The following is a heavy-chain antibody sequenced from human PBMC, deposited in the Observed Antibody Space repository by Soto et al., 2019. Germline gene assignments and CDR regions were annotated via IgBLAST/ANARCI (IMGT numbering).Heavy chain of an antibody. CDR3: ARGGYSSSLIDY. CDR1: GFTFSSYA. V-gene: IGHV3-30-3*01. D-gene: IGHD6-13*01. J-gene: IGHJ4*02. Sequence: GGSLRLSCAASGFTFSSYAMHWVRQAPGKGLEWVAVIPYDGSNKYYADSVKGRFTISRDNSKNTLYLQMNSLRAEDTAVYYCARGGYSSSLIDYWGQGTLVTVSS. CDR2: IPYDGSNK.